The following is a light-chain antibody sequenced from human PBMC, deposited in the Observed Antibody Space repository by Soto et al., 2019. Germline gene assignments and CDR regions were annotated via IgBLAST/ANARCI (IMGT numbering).Light chain of an antibody. Sequence: QAVVTQEPSLTVSPGGTVTLTCGSSTGAVTSGHYPYWFQQKPGQAPRTLIYNTNNKHSWTPARFSGSLLGGKAALTLSGAQPEDEAEYYCLLSYTGGRPVFGTGTKLTVL. CDR1: TGAVTSGHY. CDR2: NTN. CDR3: LLSYTGGRPV. V-gene: IGLV7-46*01. J-gene: IGLJ1*01.